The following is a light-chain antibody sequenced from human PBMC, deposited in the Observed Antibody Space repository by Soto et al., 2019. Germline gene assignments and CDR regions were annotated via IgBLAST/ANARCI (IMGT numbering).Light chain of an antibody. CDR1: TSNIGSNA. Sequence: QSVLTQTPSASGTPGQRVIIFCSGSTSNIGSNAVSWYQQLPGTAPKLLIYSNAQRPSGVSDRFSGSRSGTSASQAISGLQSEDESDYFCAAWDDRLNGVIFGGGTKLTVL. CDR3: AAWDDRLNGVI. J-gene: IGLJ2*01. CDR2: SNA. V-gene: IGLV1-44*01.